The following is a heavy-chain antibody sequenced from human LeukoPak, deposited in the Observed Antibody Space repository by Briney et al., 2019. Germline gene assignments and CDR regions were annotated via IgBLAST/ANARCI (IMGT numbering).Heavy chain of an antibody. D-gene: IGHD2-2*02. J-gene: IGHJ3*02. CDR3: ASYTDAFDI. Sequence: SETLSLTCTVSGGSISSSSYYWSWIRQPAGKGLEWIGRIYTSGSTNYNPSLKSRVTMSVDTSKNQFSLKLSSVTAADTAVYYCASYTDAFDIWGQGTMVTVSS. V-gene: IGHV4-61*02. CDR2: IYTSGST. CDR1: GGSISSSSYY.